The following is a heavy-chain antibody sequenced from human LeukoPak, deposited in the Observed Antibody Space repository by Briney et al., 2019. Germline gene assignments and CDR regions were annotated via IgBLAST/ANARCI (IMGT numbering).Heavy chain of an antibody. CDR3: ARDNSVRDEAWWFNP. Sequence: ASVKVSCKASGGTFSSYAISWVRQAPGQGLEWMGGIIPIFGTANHAQKFQGRVTITADKSTSTAYMELSSLRSEDTAVYYCARDNSVRDEAWWFNPWGQGTLVTVSS. V-gene: IGHV1-69*06. D-gene: IGHD5-24*01. CDR1: GGTFSSYA. J-gene: IGHJ5*02. CDR2: IIPIFGTA.